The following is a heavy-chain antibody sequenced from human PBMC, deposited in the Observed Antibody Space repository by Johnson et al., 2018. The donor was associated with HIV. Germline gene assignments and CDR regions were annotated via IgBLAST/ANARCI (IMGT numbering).Heavy chain of an antibody. J-gene: IGHJ3*02. CDR3: AKVQLVRTFDAFDI. D-gene: IGHD6-13*01. V-gene: IGHV3-15*05. Sequence: VQLVESGGGLVKPGGSLRLSCAASGFTFSNAWMSWVRQAPGKGLEWVGRIKSKTDGGTTDYAAPVKGRFTISRDDSKNTLYLQMNSLRAEDTALYYCAKVQLVRTFDAFDIWGQGTMVSVSS. CDR2: IKSKTDGGTT. CDR1: GFTFSNAW.